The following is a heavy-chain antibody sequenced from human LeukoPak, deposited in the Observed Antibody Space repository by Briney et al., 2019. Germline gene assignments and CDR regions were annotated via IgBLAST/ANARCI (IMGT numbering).Heavy chain of an antibody. CDR2: ISSSSSYI. D-gene: IGHD3-3*01. Sequence: PGGSLRLSCTASGFTFSGYNMNWVRQAPGKGLEWVSSISSSSSYIYYADSVKGRFTISRDNAKNSLYLQMNSLRAEDTAVYYCARDLSRITIFGVVNTYMDVWGKGTTVTVSS. V-gene: IGHV3-21*01. CDR1: GFTFSGYN. CDR3: ARDLSRITIFGVVNTYMDV. J-gene: IGHJ6*03.